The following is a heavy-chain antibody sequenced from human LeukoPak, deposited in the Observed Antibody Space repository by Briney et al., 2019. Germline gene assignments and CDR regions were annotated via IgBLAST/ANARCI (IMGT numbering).Heavy chain of an antibody. D-gene: IGHD6-19*01. CDR3: ARDHLYYSSSD. J-gene: IGHJ4*02. CDR1: GGSINTDEYW. CDR2: IFTSGGI. V-gene: IGHV4-61*09. Sequence: KSSETLSLTCTVCGGSINTDEYWWSWIRQPAGKGLEWIGHIFTSGGINYNPSLKSRVTISVDTSKNQFSLKLTSVTAADTALYFCARDHLYYSSSDWGQGTLVTVSS.